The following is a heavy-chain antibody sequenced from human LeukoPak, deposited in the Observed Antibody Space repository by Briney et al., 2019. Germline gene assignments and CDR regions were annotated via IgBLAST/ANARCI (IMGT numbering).Heavy chain of an antibody. Sequence: GGSLRLSCAASGFTFSNFYMSWIRQAPGKGLEWVAVISYDGSKNYYADSVKGRFTISRDNSKNTLYLQLNTLRAEDTAVYYCAKGKDGFNYEDYWGQGTLVTVSS. V-gene: IGHV3-30-3*01. J-gene: IGHJ4*02. CDR2: ISYDGSKN. CDR3: AKGKDGFNYEDY. D-gene: IGHD5-24*01. CDR1: GFTFSNFY.